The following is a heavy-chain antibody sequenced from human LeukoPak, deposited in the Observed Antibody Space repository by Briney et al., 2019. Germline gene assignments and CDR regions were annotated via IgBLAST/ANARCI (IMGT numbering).Heavy chain of an antibody. J-gene: IGHJ4*02. Sequence: GASVKVSCKASGYTFTSYGISWVRQAPGQGLEGMGWISAYNGNTNYAQKLQGRVTMTTDTSTSTAYMELRSLRSDDTAVYYCARDRPSEAVAGTTDYWGQGTLVTVSS. V-gene: IGHV1-18*04. CDR2: ISAYNGNT. CDR1: GYTFTSYG. D-gene: IGHD6-19*01. CDR3: ARDRPSEAVAGTTDY.